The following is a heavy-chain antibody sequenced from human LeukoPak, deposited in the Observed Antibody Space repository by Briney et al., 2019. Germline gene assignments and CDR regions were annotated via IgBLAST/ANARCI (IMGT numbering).Heavy chain of an antibody. CDR1: GFTLSSYA. V-gene: IGHV3-23*01. CDR2: ISSSGGST. J-gene: IGHJ4*02. Sequence: GGSLRLSCAASGFTLSSYAMGWVRQAPGKGVEWASIISSSGGSTYYADSVKGRFTISRDTSNNTLYLQMNSLRAEDTAVYYCAKRGTKSLHYFDNWGQGTLVTVSS. CDR3: AKRGTKSLHYFDN. D-gene: IGHD2-8*01.